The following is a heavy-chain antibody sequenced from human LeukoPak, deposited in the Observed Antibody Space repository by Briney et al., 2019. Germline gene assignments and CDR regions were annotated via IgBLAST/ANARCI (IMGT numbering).Heavy chain of an antibody. CDR2: IIPIFGTA. Sequence: ASVKVSCKASGGTFSSYAISWVRQAPGQGLEWMGGIIPIFGTANYAQKFQGRVTITADESTSTAYMELSSLRSEDTAVYYCAGPRIVGAMHFDYWGQGTLVTVSS. J-gene: IGHJ4*02. CDR3: AGPRIVGAMHFDY. D-gene: IGHD1-26*01. V-gene: IGHV1-69*13. CDR1: GGTFSSYA.